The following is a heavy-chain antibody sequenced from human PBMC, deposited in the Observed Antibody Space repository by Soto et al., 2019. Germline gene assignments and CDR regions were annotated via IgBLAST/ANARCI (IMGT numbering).Heavy chain of an antibody. CDR3: ARDGWSIAARNYYGMDV. D-gene: IGHD6-6*01. CDR2: IYYSGST. CDR1: GGSISSYY. J-gene: IGHJ6*02. Sequence: SEPLSLTCTVSGGSISSYYWSWIRQPPGKGLEWIGYIYYSGSTNYNPSLKSRVTISVDTSKNQFSLKLSSVTAADTAVYYCARDGWSIAARNYYGMDVWGQGTTVTVSS. V-gene: IGHV4-59*01.